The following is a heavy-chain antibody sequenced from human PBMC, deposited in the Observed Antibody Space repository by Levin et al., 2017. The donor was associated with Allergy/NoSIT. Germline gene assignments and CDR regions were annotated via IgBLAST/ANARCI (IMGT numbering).Heavy chain of an antibody. CDR1: GFTFNNYA. D-gene: IGHD2-15*01. CDR2: IRADGGRA. J-gene: IGHJ3*02. Sequence: GGSLRLSCSASGFTFNNYAFYWVRQAPGKGLEYVSTIRADGGRAYYADSVKDRFTVSRDNSRNTVYLQMSSLRVDDTAVYYCVKDGECSGSSGEPSGRVFGQVIHRDGSDIWGQGTMVSVSS. V-gene: IGHV3-64D*06. CDR3: VKDGECSGSSGEPSGRVFGQVIHRDGSDI.